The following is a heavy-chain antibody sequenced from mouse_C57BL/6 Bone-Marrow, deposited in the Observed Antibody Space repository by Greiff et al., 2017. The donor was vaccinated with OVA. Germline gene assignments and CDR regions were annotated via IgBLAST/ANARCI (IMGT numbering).Heavy chain of an antibody. V-gene: IGHV1-53*01. CDR3: ASCNYYSRSYYWYFDV. J-gene: IGHJ1*03. D-gene: IGHD1-1*01. CDR2: INPSNGST. Sequence: QVQLKESGTELVKPGASVKLSCKASGYTFTSYWMHWVKQRPGQGLEWIGNINPSNGSTNYNEKFKSKATLTVDKSSSTAYMQLSSLTSEDDAFYYCASCNYYSRSYYWYFDVWGTGTTVTVSS. CDR1: GYTFTSYW.